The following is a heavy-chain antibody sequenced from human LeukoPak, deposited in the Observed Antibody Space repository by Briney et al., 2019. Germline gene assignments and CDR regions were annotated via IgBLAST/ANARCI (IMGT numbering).Heavy chain of an antibody. J-gene: IGHJ4*02. CDR2: IYHSGST. CDR3: VAGSSWFH. CDR1: GYSISSGYY. D-gene: IGHD6-13*01. V-gene: IGHV4-38-2*01. Sequence: SETLSPTCGVSGYSISSGYYWGWIRQPPGKGLEWIGSIYHSGSTYYNPSLKSRVTISVDTSKNQFSLKLSSVSAADTAVYYCVAGSSWFHWGQGTLVTVSS.